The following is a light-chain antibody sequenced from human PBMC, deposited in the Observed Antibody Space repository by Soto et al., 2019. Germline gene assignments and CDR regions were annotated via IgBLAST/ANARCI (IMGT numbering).Light chain of an antibody. J-gene: IGKJ2*01. V-gene: IGKV4-1*01. Sequence: IVMTQSPDSLAVSLGERATINCRSSQSVFYSSNKKNYLAWYQQKPGQPPKLLFYWASTRESGVPDRFSGRGSGTDFTLTISSLQAEDVAVYYCQQYFSNPPMYTFGQGTKVEIK. CDR2: WAS. CDR1: QSVFYSSNKKNY. CDR3: QQYFSNPPMYT.